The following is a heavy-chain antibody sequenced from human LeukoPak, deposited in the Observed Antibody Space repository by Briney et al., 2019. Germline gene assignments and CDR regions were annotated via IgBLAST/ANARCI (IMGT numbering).Heavy chain of an antibody. J-gene: IGHJ4*02. V-gene: IGHV3-23*01. CDR2: ISAGGGGT. Sequence: PGGSLRLSCAASGFTFSSYAMSWVRQAPGKGLEWVSTISAGGGGTYYADSVKGRFTISRDNSKNTLYLQMNSLRAEDTAVYYCARGDSSSWYYFDYWDQGTLVTVSS. CDR3: ARGDSSSWYYFDY. CDR1: GFTFSSYA. D-gene: IGHD6-13*01.